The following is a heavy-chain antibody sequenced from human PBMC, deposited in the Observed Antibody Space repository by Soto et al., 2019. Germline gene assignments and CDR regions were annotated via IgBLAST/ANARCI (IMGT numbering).Heavy chain of an antibody. CDR1: GGSISSGDYY. V-gene: IGHV4-30-4*01. CDR2: IYYSGST. Sequence: PSETLSLTCTVSGGSISSGDYYWSWIRQPPGKGLEWIGYIYYSGSTYYNPSLKSRVTISVDTSKNQFSLKLSSVTAADTAVYDCASEYSSSPGPHYWAQGTLVTFSS. J-gene: IGHJ4*02. D-gene: IGHD6-6*01. CDR3: ASEYSSSPGPHY.